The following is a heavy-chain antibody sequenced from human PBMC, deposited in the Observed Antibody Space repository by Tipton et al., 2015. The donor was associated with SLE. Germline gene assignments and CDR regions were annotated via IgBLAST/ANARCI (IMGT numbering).Heavy chain of an antibody. CDR2: ISAYNGNT. D-gene: IGHD6-19*01. CDR1: GGTFSRYS. CDR3: AIGVAGTLFFDY. Sequence: QVQLVQSGAEVKKPGSSVKVSCKASGGTFSRYSISWVRQAPGQGLEWMGWISAYNGNTNYAQKFQGRVTMTTDTSTSTAYMELRSLRSDDTAVYYCAIGVAGTLFFDYWGQGTLVTVSS. V-gene: IGHV1-18*01. J-gene: IGHJ4*02.